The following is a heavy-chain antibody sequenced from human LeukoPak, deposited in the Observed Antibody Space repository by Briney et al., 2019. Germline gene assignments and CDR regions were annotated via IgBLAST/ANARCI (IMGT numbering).Heavy chain of an antibody. D-gene: IGHD6-6*01. CDR2: ISGRGGGT. V-gene: IGHV3-23*01. J-gene: IGHJ6*03. CDR3: TSNSSRGHYYYYYYMDV. Sequence: PGGSLRLSCAASGFTFSSYAMSWVRQAPGKGLEWVSAISGRGGGTYYADAVKGRFTISRDNSKNTLYLQMNSLRTTDTAVYYCTSNSSRGHYYYYYYMDVWGKGTTVTVSS. CDR1: GFTFSSYA.